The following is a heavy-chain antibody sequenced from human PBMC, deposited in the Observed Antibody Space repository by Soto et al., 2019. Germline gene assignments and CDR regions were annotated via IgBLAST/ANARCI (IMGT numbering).Heavy chain of an antibody. CDR2: IIPLFGTA. Sequence: SLKVSCKASGGTFSTYAIDWVRQAPGQGLEWMGGIIPLFGTAKYAQNFQGRITITADESTNTAYMELRSLRSQDTAVYYCARGVHYDSSGYYYFYWGQGTLVTVSS. CDR3: ARGVHYDSSGYYYFY. V-gene: IGHV1-69*13. CDR1: GGTFSTYA. J-gene: IGHJ4*02. D-gene: IGHD3-22*01.